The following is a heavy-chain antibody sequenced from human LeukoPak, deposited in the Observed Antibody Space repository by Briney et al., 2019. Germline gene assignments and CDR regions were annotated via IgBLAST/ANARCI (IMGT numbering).Heavy chain of an antibody. Sequence: ASVKVSCKAFGYTFTSYGISWVRQAPGQGLEWMGWINTYYGNTNYAQKLQGRVTMTTDTSTSTAYMELRSLRSDDTAVYYCARYEPAGTPVGYWGQGTLVTVSS. V-gene: IGHV1-18*01. CDR3: ARYEPAGTPVGY. CDR2: INTYYGNT. D-gene: IGHD6-13*01. J-gene: IGHJ4*02. CDR1: GYTFTSYG.